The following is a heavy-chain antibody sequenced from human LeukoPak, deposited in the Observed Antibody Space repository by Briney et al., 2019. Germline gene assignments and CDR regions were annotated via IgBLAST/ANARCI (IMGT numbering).Heavy chain of an antibody. CDR2: ISNSGDNT. V-gene: IGHV3-23*01. CDR3: ARDRRDILTGYLDY. CDR1: GFTFSSYV. J-gene: IGHJ4*02. D-gene: IGHD3-9*01. Sequence: GGTLRLSCAASGFTFSSYVMSWVRQAPGKGLEWVSAISNSGDNTYYADSVKGRFTISRDNSKNTLYLQMNSLRAEDTAVYYCARDRRDILTGYLDYWGQGTLVTVSS.